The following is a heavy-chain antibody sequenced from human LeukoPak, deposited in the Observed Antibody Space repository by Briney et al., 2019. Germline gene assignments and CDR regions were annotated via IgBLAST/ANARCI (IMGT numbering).Heavy chain of an antibody. Sequence: PGGSLRLSCAASGFTFSSYDMHWVRQAPGKGLEWVAFIRYDGSNKYYADSVKGRFTISRDNSKNTLYLQMNSLRAEDTAVYYCAKDRVGSSSSGRGTYYYYMDVWGKGTTVTVSS. J-gene: IGHJ6*03. CDR3: AKDRVGSSSSGRGTYYYYMDV. V-gene: IGHV3-30*02. CDR1: GFTFSSYD. D-gene: IGHD6-6*01. CDR2: IRYDGSNK.